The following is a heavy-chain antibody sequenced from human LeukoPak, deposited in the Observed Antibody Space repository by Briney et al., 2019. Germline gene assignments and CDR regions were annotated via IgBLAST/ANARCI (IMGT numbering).Heavy chain of an antibody. Sequence: SVKVSCKASGGTFSSYAISWVRQAPGQGLEWMGRIIPIFGTANYAQKFQGRVTITTDESTSTAYMELSSLGSEDTAVYYCAREAMVVTPPFDYWGQGTLVTVSS. CDR1: GGTFSSYA. V-gene: IGHV1-69*05. D-gene: IGHD2-21*02. CDR3: AREAMVVTPPFDY. J-gene: IGHJ4*02. CDR2: IIPIFGTA.